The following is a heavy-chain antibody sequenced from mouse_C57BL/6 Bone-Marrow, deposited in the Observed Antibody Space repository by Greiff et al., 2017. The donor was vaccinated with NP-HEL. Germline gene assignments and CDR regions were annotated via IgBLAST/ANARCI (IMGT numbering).Heavy chain of an antibody. CDR2: ISSGGSYT. J-gene: IGHJ1*03. CDR1: GFTFSSYG. CDR3: ARIYYYGSSPFWYFDV. D-gene: IGHD1-1*01. Sequence: EVQVVESGGDLVKPGGSLKLSCAASGFTFSSYGMSWVRQTPDKRLEWVATISSGGSYTYYPDSVKGRFTISRDNAKNTLYLQMSSLKSEDTAMYYCARIYYYGSSPFWYFDVWGTGTTVTVSS. V-gene: IGHV5-6*01.